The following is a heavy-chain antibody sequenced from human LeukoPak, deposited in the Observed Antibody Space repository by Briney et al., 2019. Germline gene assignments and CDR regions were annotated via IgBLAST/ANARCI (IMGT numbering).Heavy chain of an antibody. J-gene: IGHJ3*02. CDR3: ARVDGGFDI. Sequence: GGSLRLSCAGTGFTFSSYSMNWVRQAPGKGLEWVLYISGSSSIIYNADSVKGRFTISRDNAKNSLYLQMNSLRDEDTAVYYCARVDGGFDIWGQGTMVTVSS. CDR2: ISGSSSII. CDR1: GFTFSSYS. V-gene: IGHV3-48*02.